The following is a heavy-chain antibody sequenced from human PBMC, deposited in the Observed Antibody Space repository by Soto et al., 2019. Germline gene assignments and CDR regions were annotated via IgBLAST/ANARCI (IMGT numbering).Heavy chain of an antibody. CDR2: ISYDGSNK. D-gene: IGHD3-10*01. CDR3: AKGGLWFGELIDY. V-gene: IGHV3-30*18. J-gene: IGHJ4*02. Sequence: GSLRLSCAASGFTFSSYGMHWVRQAPGKGLEWVAVISYDGSNKYYADSVKGRFTISRDNSKNTLYLQMNSLGAEDTAVYYCAKGGLWFGELIDYWGQGTLVTVSS. CDR1: GFTFSSYG.